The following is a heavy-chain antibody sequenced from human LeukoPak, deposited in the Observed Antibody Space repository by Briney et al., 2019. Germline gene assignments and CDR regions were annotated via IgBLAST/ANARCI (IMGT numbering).Heavy chain of an antibody. CDR1: GGSISSGSYY. D-gene: IGHD4-23*01. J-gene: IGHJ4*02. Sequence: SETLSLTCTVSGGSISSGSYYWSWIRQPAGKGLEWIGRIYTSGITNYNPSLKSRVTISVDTSKNQFSLNLSSVTAADTAVYYCARVLLDYGGNSAIDYWGQGTLVTVSS. CDR3: ARVLLDYGGNSAIDY. V-gene: IGHV4-61*02. CDR2: IYTSGIT.